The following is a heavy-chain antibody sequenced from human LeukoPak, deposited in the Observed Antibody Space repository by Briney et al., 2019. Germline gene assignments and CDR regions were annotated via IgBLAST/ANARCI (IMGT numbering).Heavy chain of an antibody. D-gene: IGHD6-6*01. Sequence: SETLSLTCTVSGGSISSSSYYWGWIRQPPGKGLEWIGSIYYSGSTYYNPSLKSRATISVDTSKNQFSLKLSSVTAADTAVYYCARHNEYSSPSYALDYWGQGTLVTVSS. CDR1: GGSISSSSYY. V-gene: IGHV4-39*01. CDR3: ARHNEYSSPSYALDY. J-gene: IGHJ4*02. CDR2: IYYSGST.